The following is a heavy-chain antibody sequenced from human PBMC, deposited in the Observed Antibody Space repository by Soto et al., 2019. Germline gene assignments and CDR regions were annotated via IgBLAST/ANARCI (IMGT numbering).Heavy chain of an antibody. J-gene: IGHJ1*01. V-gene: IGHV4-34*01. Sequence: QVQLQQWGAGLLKPSETLSLTCAVYGGSFSGYYWSWIRQPPGKGLEWIGEINHSGSTNYNPSLKSRVTISVDTSKNQFSLKLSSVTAADTAVYYCARGRGITIFGVAKPRWFQHWGQGTLVTVSS. CDR3: ARGRGITIFGVAKPRWFQH. CDR2: INHSGST. D-gene: IGHD3-3*01. CDR1: GGSFSGYY.